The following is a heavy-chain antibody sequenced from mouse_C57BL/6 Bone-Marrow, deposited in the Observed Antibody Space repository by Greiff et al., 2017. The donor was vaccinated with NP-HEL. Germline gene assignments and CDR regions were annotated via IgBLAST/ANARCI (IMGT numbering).Heavy chain of an antibody. CDR2: IDPSDSYT. CDR3: ARGGWLLPAWFAY. J-gene: IGHJ3*01. Sequence: VQLQQPGAELVKPGASVKLSCKASGYTFTSYWMQWVKQRPGQGLEWIGEIDPSDSYTNYNQKFKGKATLTVDTSSSTAYMQLSSLTSEDSAVYYCARGGWLLPAWFAYWGQGTLVTVSA. D-gene: IGHD2-3*01. CDR1: GYTFTSYW. V-gene: IGHV1-50*01.